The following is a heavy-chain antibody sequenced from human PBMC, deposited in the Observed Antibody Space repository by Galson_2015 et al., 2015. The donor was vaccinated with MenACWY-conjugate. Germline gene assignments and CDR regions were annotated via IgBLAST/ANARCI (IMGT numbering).Heavy chain of an antibody. D-gene: IGHD6-19*01. CDR3: ARAKEQWLSKTFDL. J-gene: IGHJ3*01. CDR2: IKQDGSGK. CDR1: GFTFSNSW. Sequence: SLRLCCATSGFTFSNSWMGWVRQAPGKGLEWVANIKQDGSGKYYVDSVKGRFIISRDNAKNSLFLQMDSLRAEDTALYYCARAKEQWLSKTFDLWGQGTMVTVSS. V-gene: IGHV3-7*01.